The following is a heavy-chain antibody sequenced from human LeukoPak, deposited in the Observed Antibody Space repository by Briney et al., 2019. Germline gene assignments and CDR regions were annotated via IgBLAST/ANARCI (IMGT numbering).Heavy chain of an antibody. CDR1: GGTFSSYA. J-gene: IGHJ3*02. D-gene: IGHD3-10*01. CDR2: IIPILGIA. Sequence: SVKVSCKASGGTFSSYAISWVRQAPGQGLEWMGRIIPILGIANYAQKFQGRVTITADKSTSTAYMELSSLRSEDTAVYYCASRNYGSGSYYDAFDIWGQGTMVTVSS. V-gene: IGHV1-69*04. CDR3: ASRNYGSGSYYDAFDI.